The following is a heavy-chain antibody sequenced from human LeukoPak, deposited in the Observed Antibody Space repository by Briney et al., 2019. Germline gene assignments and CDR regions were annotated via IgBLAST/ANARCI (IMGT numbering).Heavy chain of an antibody. J-gene: IGHJ6*03. V-gene: IGHV3-21*01. CDR2: ISSSSSFI. Sequence: GGSLRLSCAASGFTFDDYAMHWVRQAPGKGLEWVSSISSSSSFIYYADSVRGRFSISRDNAKNSLYLQMNSLRAEDTAVYYCAREDASSMDVWGKGTTVTVSS. CDR1: GFTFDDYA. CDR3: AREDASSMDV.